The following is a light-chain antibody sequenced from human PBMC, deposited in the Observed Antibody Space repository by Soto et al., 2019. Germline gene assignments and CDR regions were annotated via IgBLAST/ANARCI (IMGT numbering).Light chain of an antibody. CDR3: SSYTSSRTLV. CDR1: SSDIGAYKY. Sequence: QSALTQPASVSGSPGQSITISCTGTSSDIGAYKYVSWYQQHPGRAPKLMIYEVIHRPSGVSSRFSGSKSGKMASLSISGLQADDEADYYCSSYTSSRTLVFGGGTKLTVL. V-gene: IGLV2-14*01. CDR2: EVI. J-gene: IGLJ2*01.